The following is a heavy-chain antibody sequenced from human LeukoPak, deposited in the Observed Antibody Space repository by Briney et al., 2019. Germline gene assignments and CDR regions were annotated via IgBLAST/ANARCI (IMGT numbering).Heavy chain of an antibody. CDR1: EFTFRSYA. Sequence: PGKSLRLSCVASEFTFRSYALHWVRQAPGKGLEWVATISYDGSNEYYADSVKGRFTISRDNSKNTLYLQMNTLRPEDTAVYYCASPARRITIFRVPFDYWGQGTLVTVSS. CDR3: ASPARRITIFRVPFDY. D-gene: IGHD3-3*01. J-gene: IGHJ4*02. V-gene: IGHV3-30-3*01. CDR2: ISYDGSNE.